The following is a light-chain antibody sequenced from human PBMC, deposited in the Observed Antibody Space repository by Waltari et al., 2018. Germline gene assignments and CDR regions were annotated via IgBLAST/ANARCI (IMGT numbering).Light chain of an antibody. J-gene: IGLJ2*01. CDR2: EVS. CDR3: SSYTSSSIVV. V-gene: IGLV2-14*01. CDR1: SSDVGGYNY. Sequence: QSALTQPASVSGSPGQSITISCTGTSSDVGGYNYVSWYQQHPGKAPKLMIYEVSNRPSGVSNRFSVAKSGNPASLTISGLQAEDEADYYCSSYTSSSIVVFGGGTKLTVL.